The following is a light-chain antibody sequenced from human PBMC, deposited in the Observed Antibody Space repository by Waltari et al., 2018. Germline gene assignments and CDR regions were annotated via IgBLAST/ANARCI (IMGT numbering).Light chain of an antibody. V-gene: IGKV4-1*01. CDR1: QSLLYSSNNKNY. CDR3: QQYYSTPLT. CDR2: WAS. Sequence: DIVMTQSPDSLAVSLGERVTINCKSSQSLLYSSNNKNYLAWYQQKPRQDPKLLIYWASTRESGVPNRFSGSGSGTDFTLTVSGLQAEDVAVYYCQQYYSTPLTFGGGTKVEIK. J-gene: IGKJ4*01.